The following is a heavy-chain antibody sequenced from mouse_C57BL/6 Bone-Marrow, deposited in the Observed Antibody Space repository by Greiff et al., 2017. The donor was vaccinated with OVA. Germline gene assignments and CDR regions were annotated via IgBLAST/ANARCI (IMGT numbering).Heavy chain of an antibody. CDR2: IDPSDSYT. CDR1: GYTFTSYW. V-gene: IGHV1-69*01. J-gene: IGHJ4*01. D-gene: IGHD3-1*01. CDR3: ARSGLFYAMDY. Sequence: QVQLQQPGAELVMPGASVKLSCKASGYTFTSYWMHWVKQRPGQGLEWIGEIDPSDSYTNYNQKFKGKSTLTVDKSSSTAYMQLSSLTSEDSAVYYCARSGLFYAMDYWGQGTSVTVSS.